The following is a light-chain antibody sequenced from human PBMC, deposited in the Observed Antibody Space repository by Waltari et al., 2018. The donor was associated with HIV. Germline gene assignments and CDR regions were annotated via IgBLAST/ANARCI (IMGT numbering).Light chain of an antibody. V-gene: IGLV1-47*01. CDR3: AVWDDSLNGLV. CDR2: MNH. CDR1: TSNVESNY. J-gene: IGLJ2*01. Sequence: QSVLTQPPSASGTPGQRVTISCFGGTSNVESNYVYWYQQVPGTTPKLLIYMNHERPSGVPDRCSVSKSGTSASLAVSGLRSEDEAAYYCAVWDDSLNGLVFGGGTKLTVL.